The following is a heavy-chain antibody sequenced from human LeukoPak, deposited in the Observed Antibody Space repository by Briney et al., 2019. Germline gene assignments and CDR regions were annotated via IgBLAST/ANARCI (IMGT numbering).Heavy chain of an antibody. V-gene: IGHV3-23*01. J-gene: IGHJ6*03. CDR1: GFTVSSHV. Sequence: TGGSLRRSCTASGFTVSSHVMSWVRQVPGKGLWWGLTISASGLSTSYADPVKGGFTISRDNSKTSVSLQMNRLRAEDTAMYDCAKVDPATVSPGVFYYYYYMDVWGKGTAVTVSS. CDR2: ISASGLST. D-gene: IGHD4-17*01. CDR3: AKVDPATVSPGVFYYYYYMDV.